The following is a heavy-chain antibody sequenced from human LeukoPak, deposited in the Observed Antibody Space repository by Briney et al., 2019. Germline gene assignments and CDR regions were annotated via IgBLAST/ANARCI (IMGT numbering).Heavy chain of an antibody. V-gene: IGHV3-53*01. CDR3: ARARYYDSTGYGAFDI. CDR2: IYSGGST. CDR1: GFTLSSNY. D-gene: IGHD3-22*01. Sequence: GGSLRLSCAASGFTLSSNYMSWVRQAPGKGLEWVSAIYSGGSTYYADSVKGRFSISRDNSKNTLYLQMNSLRAEDTAVYYCARARYYDSTGYGAFDIWGQGTMVTVSS. J-gene: IGHJ3*02.